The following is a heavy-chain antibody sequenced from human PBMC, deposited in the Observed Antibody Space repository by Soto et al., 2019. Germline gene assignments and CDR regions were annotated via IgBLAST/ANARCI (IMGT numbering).Heavy chain of an antibody. D-gene: IGHD3-22*01. CDR2: IGGGGTNT. CDR3: ASGAAFYYDTSRY. V-gene: IGHV3-23*01. J-gene: IGHJ4*02. Sequence: SGGSLRLSCSASGFTFSSYAMTWVRHAPGKGLEWVSAIGGGGTNTYYANSVKGRFTISRDTSKSTLSLQMTSLRPEDTAVYYCASGAAFYYDTSRYWGQGTLVTVSS. CDR1: GFTFSSYA.